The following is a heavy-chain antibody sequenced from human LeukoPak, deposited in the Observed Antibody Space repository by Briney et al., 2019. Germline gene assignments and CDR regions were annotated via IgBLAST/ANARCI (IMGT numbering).Heavy chain of an antibody. Sequence: SETLSLTCTVSGGSISSGSYYWSWIRQPAGKGLEWIGRIYTSGSTNYNPSLQSRVTISVDTSKNQFSLKLSSVIAADTAVYYCARVGYSGSYYRFDYWGQGTLVTVSS. CDR1: GGSISSGSYY. CDR2: IYTSGST. J-gene: IGHJ4*02. CDR3: ARVGYSGSYYRFDY. D-gene: IGHD1-26*01. V-gene: IGHV4-61*02.